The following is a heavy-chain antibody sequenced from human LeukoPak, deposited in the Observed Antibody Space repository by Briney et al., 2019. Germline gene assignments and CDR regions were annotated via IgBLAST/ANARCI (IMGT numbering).Heavy chain of an antibody. CDR3: ARDPSRMVRGVIFAFDI. V-gene: IGHV3-7*01. J-gene: IGHJ3*02. Sequence: GGSLRLSCAASGFTFSSYWMSWVRQAPGKGLEWVANIKQDGSEKYYVDSVKGRFTISRDNAKNSLYLQMSSLRAEDTAVYYCARDPSRMVRGVIFAFDIWGQGTMVTVSS. CDR2: IKQDGSEK. CDR1: GFTFSSYW. D-gene: IGHD3-10*01.